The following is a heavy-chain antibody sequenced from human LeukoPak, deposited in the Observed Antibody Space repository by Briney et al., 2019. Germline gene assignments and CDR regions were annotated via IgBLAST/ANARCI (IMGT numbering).Heavy chain of an antibody. CDR3: AGGGITIFGVVIATFDY. D-gene: IGHD3-3*01. V-gene: IGHV3-23*01. CDR2: ISGSGGST. J-gene: IGHJ4*02. Sequence: PGGSLRLSCAASGFTFSSYAMSWVRQAPGKGLEWVSAISGSGGSTYYADSVKGRFTISRDNSKNTLYLQMNSLRAEDTAVYYCAGGGITIFGVVIATFDYWGQGTLVTVSS. CDR1: GFTFSSYA.